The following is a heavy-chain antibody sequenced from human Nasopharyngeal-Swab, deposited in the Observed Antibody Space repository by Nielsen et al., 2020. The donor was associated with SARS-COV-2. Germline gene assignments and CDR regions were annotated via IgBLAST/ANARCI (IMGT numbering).Heavy chain of an antibody. CDR2: INAGNGNT. Sequence: WVRQAPGQRLEWMGWINAGNGNTKYSQKFQGRVTMTRDTSTSTVYMDLSSLRSEDTAVYYCARGAPNTVSALDYWGQGTPVTVSS. CDR3: ARGAPNTVSALDY. J-gene: IGHJ4*02. V-gene: IGHV1-3*01. D-gene: IGHD4-11*01.